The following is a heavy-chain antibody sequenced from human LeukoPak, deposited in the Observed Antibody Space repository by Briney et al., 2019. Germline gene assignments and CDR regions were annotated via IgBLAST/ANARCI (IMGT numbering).Heavy chain of an antibody. D-gene: IGHD2-21*02. CDR1: GLTFSIYG. V-gene: IGHV3-23*01. CDR2: ISVSGTT. J-gene: IGHJ4*02. CDR3: AKSSGGDYLQYFDS. Sequence: PGGSLRLSCAASGLTFSIYGLSWVRQAPGKGLEWVSGISVSGTTYYADPVKGRFTISRDNSKNTLFLQMNSLTAEDTAVYYCAKSSGGDYLQYFDSWGQGTLVTVSS.